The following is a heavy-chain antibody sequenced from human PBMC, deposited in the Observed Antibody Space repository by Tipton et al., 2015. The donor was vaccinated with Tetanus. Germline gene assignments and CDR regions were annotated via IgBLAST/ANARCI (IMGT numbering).Heavy chain of an antibody. CDR1: GYTFTGYY. CDR2: IDPNSGGT. D-gene: IGHD3-22*01. J-gene: IGHJ6*02. CDR3: ARDRGDYTYYGMGV. V-gene: IGHV1-2*02. Sequence: QLVQSGAEMKKPGASVKVSCKASGYTFTGYYMYWVRQAPGQGLEWMGWIDPNSGGTVYAQKIQGRVTMTKDTSLSTAYMELSSLRSDDTAVYYCARDRGDYTYYGMGVWGPGTTVAVS.